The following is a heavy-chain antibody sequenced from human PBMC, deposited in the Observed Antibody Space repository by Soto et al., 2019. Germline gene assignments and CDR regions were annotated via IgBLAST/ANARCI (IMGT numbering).Heavy chain of an antibody. CDR2: INAYNGNT. CDR1: GYTFINYG. CDR3: ARDPVAGTYFDY. Sequence: QVQLVQSGAEVKKPGASVKVPCKASGYTFINYGISWVRQAPGQGLEWMGWINAYNGNTNYAQKLQGRVTMTTDTSTSTASMELRSLRSDDTAVYYCARDPVAGTYFDYWGQGTLVTVSS. V-gene: IGHV1-18*01. J-gene: IGHJ4*02. D-gene: IGHD6-19*01.